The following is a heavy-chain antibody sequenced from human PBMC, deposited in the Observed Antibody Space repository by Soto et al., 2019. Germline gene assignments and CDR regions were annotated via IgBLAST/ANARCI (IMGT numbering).Heavy chain of an antibody. J-gene: IGHJ4*02. CDR2: IYFRGIT. CDR1: GDTITSGGYY. CDR3: TGETGFSGSWAADQ. D-gene: IGHD6-13*01. V-gene: IGHV4-31*03. Sequence: SETLSLTCTVSGDTITSGGYYWSWIRQLPGKGLQWIGYIYFRGITFYNPSLESRATMSVDTSQNQFSLRLTSVTAADTAVYYCTGETGFSGSWAADQWGPGALVTVSS.